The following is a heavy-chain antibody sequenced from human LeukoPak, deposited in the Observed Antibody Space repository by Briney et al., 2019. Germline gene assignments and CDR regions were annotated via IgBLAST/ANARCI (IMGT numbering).Heavy chain of an antibody. J-gene: IGHJ4*02. Sequence: PGGSLRLSCAASGFTFSSYAMSWVRQAPGKGLEWVSAISGSGGSTYYADSVKGRFTISRDNSKNTLYLQMNSLRAEDTAVYYCAMAPTFGELLSPNYFDYWGQGTLVTVSS. CDR2: ISGSGGST. V-gene: IGHV3-23*01. D-gene: IGHD3-10*01. CDR3: AMAPTFGELLSPNYFDY. CDR1: GFTFSSYA.